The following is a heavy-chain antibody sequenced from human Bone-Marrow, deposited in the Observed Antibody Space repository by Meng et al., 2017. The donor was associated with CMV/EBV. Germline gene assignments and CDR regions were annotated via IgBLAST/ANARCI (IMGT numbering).Heavy chain of an antibody. CDR1: GGTFSSYA. V-gene: IGHV1-69*10. CDR3: ARDRGPAKHKPLPLDY. D-gene: IGHD2-2*01. CDR2: IIPILGIA. J-gene: IGHJ4*02. Sequence: SVKVSCKASGGTFSSYAISWVRQAPGQGLEWMGGIIPILGIANYAQKFQGRVTITADKSTSTAYMELRSLRSDDTAVYYCARDRGPAKHKPLPLDYWGEATLVTASS.